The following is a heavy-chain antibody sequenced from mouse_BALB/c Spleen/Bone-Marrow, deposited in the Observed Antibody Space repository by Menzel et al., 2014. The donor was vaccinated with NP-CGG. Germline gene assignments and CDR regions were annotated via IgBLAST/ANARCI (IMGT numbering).Heavy chain of an antibody. CDR3: ARHYYGSSDAMDY. CDR1: GYTFTNYW. CDR2: IFPGTGTT. J-gene: IGHJ4*01. V-gene: IGHV1S132*01. D-gene: IGHD1-1*01. Sequence: VQLQQSGAELVKPGASVKLSCKTSGYTFTNYWIQWVKRRPGQGLGWIGEIFPGTGTTYYNEKFKGKATLTIDTSSSTAYMQLSSLTSEDSAVYLCARHYYGSSDAMDYWGQGTSVTVSS.